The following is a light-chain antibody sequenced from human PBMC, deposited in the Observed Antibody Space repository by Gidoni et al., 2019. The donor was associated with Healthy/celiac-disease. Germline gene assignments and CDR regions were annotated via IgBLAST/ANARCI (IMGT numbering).Light chain of an antibody. Sequence: DIQMTKSPSSLSASVGDRVTITCRASQSIISYLNWYQQKPGKAPKLLIYAASSLQSGVPSRFSGSGSGTDFTLTISSLQPEDFATYYCQQSYSTPLTFGGGTKVEIK. CDR1: QSIISY. CDR2: AAS. V-gene: IGKV1-39*01. CDR3: QQSYSTPLT. J-gene: IGKJ4*01.